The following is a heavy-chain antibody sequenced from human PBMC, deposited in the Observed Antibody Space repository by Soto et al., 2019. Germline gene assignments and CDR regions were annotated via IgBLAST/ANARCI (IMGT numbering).Heavy chain of an antibody. V-gene: IGHV4-59*01. Sequence: PSETLSLTCTVSGDSISTYYWTWIRQPPGKGLEWIGHIYDSGSTNYNPSVKSRVTISVDTSKNHFSLKLRSVTAADTAVYYCARMGTYYYYYMDVWGKGTTVTVSS. CDR2: IYDSGST. J-gene: IGHJ6*03. CDR1: GDSISTYY. CDR3: ARMGTYYYYYMDV.